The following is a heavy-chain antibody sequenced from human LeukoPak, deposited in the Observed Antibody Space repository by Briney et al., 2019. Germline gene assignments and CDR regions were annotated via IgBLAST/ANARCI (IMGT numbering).Heavy chain of an antibody. V-gene: IGHV4-59*08. Sequence: PSETLSLTCAVSGVSIRSDYWWSWIRQPPGKGLEWIGYIYYSGSTNYNPSLKSRVTISVDTSKNQFSLKLSSVTAADTAVYYCARLRTDYGDYDGGAFDIWGQGTIVTVSS. D-gene: IGHD4-17*01. J-gene: IGHJ3*02. CDR2: IYYSGST. CDR1: GVSIRSDY. CDR3: ARLRTDYGDYDGGAFDI.